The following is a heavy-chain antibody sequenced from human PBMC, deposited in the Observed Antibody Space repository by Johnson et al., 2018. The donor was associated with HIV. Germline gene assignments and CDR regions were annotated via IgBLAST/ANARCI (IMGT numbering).Heavy chain of an antibody. CDR2: IGTAGDT. J-gene: IGHJ3*02. CDR1: GFTFSSYD. Sequence: EVLLLESGGGLVQPGGSLRLSCAASGFTFSSYDMHWVRQATGKGLEWFSAIGTAGDTYYPGSVKGRFTISRDNAKNSMYLQMNTLNAEDTAVYYCASSTVMMTDDAFDIWGQGTVVTVSP. V-gene: IGHV3-13*01. CDR3: ASSTVMMTDDAFDI. D-gene: IGHD4-11*01.